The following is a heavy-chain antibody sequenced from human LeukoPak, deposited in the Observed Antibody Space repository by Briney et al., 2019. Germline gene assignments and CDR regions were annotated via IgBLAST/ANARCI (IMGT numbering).Heavy chain of an antibody. CDR2: IIPIFGTA. CDR3: ARDGKVATGYYYYMDV. Sequence: SVKVSCKASGGTFSSYAISWVRQAPGQGLEWMGGIIPIFGTANYAQKFQGRVTITADEPTSTAYMELSSLRSEDTAVYYCARDGKVATGYYYYMDVWGKGTTVTVSS. J-gene: IGHJ6*03. V-gene: IGHV1-69*01. CDR1: GGTFSSYA. D-gene: IGHD5-12*01.